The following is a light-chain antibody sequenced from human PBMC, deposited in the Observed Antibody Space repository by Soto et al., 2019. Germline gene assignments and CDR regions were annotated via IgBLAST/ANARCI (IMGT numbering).Light chain of an antibody. Sequence: QSVLTQPASVSGSTGQSITISCTGTSSDIGSYNRVSWYQQPPGTAPKLIIYEVNNRPSGVPDRFSGSKSGNTASLTISGLQAEDEADYYCNSFTTSSTYVFGTGTKVTV. CDR1: SSDIGSYNR. V-gene: IGLV2-18*02. CDR3: NSFTTSSTYV. J-gene: IGLJ1*01. CDR2: EVN.